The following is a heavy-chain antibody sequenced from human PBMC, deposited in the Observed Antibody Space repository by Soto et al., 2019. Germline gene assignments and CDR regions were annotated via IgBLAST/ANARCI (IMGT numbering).Heavy chain of an antibody. CDR2: INPNSGGT. V-gene: IGHV1-2*02. J-gene: IGHJ5*02. D-gene: IGHD3-9*01. CDR1: GYTFTGYY. CDR3: AREGYDILTGYYVCNWFDP. Sequence: AAVKVSCKASGYTFTGYYMHWLRQAPGQGLEWMGWINPNSGGTNYAQKFQGRVTMTRDTSISTAYMELSRLRSDDTAVYYCAREGYDILTGYYVCNWFDPWGQGTLVTVSS.